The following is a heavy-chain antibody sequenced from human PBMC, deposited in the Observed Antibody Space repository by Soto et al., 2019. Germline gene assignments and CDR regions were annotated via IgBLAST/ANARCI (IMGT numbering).Heavy chain of an antibody. Sequence: QLQLQESGPGLVKPSETLSLTCTVSGGSISSSYYFWGWIRQPPGKGLEWIGSIYYSGSTYYNPSLKSRITISVDTSKNQFSLKLTSVTAADTAVYYCADGLHCGSDCPISEYFHHWGQGTLVTVSS. D-gene: IGHD2-21*02. CDR3: ADGLHCGSDCPISEYFHH. CDR2: IYYSGST. V-gene: IGHV4-39*01. J-gene: IGHJ1*01. CDR1: GGSISSSYYF.